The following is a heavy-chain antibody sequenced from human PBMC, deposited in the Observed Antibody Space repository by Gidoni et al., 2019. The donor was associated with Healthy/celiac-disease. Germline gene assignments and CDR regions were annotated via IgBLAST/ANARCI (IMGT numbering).Heavy chain of an antibody. V-gene: IGHV3-21*01. Sequence: EVQLVESGGGLVKPGGSLRLSCAASGFTFSSYSMNWVRQAPGKGLEWVSSISSSSSYIYYADSVKGRFTISRDNAKNSLYLQMNSLRAEDTAVYYCAREGPLVRDSYGYRYFDYWGQGTLVTVSS. D-gene: IGHD5-18*01. CDR3: AREGPLVRDSYGYRYFDY. CDR1: GFTFSSYS. J-gene: IGHJ4*02. CDR2: ISSSSSYI.